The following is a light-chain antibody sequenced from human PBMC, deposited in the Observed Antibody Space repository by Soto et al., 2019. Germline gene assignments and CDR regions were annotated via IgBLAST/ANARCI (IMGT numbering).Light chain of an antibody. V-gene: IGKV3-20*01. J-gene: IGKJ4*01. CDR2: GAA. CDR1: QSVTRGY. Sequence: EFLLTQSPGTLSLSLGERATFSCRASQSVTRGYLAWYQQKPGQAPRRLIYGAASRATGIPDRFSGSGSGTDFTLTIMRLEPEDFAVYYWQQYGSSPLTFGGGTKVVIE. CDR3: QQYGSSPLT.